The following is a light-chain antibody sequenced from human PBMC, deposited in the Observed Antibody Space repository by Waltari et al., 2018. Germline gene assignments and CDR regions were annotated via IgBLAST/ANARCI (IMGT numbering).Light chain of an antibody. V-gene: IGLV1-40*01. Sequence: QRVTISCTGSSSNIGAGYDVHWYQQLPGTVPKLLIYGNSNRPSGVPDRFSGSKSGTSASLAITGLQAEDEADYYCQSYDSSLSGWVFGGGTKLTVL. CDR1: SSNIGAGYD. J-gene: IGLJ3*02. CDR3: QSYDSSLSGWV. CDR2: GNS.